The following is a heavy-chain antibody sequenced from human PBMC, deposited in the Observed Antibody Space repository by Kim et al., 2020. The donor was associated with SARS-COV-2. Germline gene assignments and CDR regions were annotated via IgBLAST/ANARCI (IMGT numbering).Heavy chain of an antibody. CDR2: IYSGGST. J-gene: IGHJ6*02. Sequence: GGSLRLSCAASGFTVSSNYMSWVRQAPGKGLEWVSVIYSGGSTYYADSVKGRFTTSSDKSKNTPYLQMNSLRAEDTAVYYCAREVRIQLPSDYYYGMDVWGQGTPVTVSS. D-gene: IGHD5-18*01. CDR3: AREVRIQLPSDYYYGMDV. V-gene: IGHV3-53*01. CDR1: GFTVSSNY.